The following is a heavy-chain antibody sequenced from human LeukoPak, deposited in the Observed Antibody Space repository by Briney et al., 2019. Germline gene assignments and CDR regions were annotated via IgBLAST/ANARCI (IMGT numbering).Heavy chain of an antibody. CDR1: GYTFIGYY. J-gene: IGHJ3*02. CDR3: ARGDLSITIFGVVIMSDAFDI. Sequence: GASVKVSCKASGYTFIGYYMHWVRQAPGQGLEWMGCISAYNGNTNYAQKLQGRVTMTTDTSTSTAYMELRSLRSDDTAVYYCARGDLSITIFGVVIMSDAFDIWGQGTMVTVSS. CDR2: ISAYNGNT. V-gene: IGHV1-18*04. D-gene: IGHD3-3*01.